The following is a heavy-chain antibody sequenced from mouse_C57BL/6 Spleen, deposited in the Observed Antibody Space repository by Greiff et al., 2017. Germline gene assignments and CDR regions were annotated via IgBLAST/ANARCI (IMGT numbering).Heavy chain of an antibody. CDR3: ARYGQLRLGAAMDY. CDR1: GYAFSSYW. D-gene: IGHD3-2*02. CDR2: IYPGDGDT. Sequence: LVESGAELVKPGASVKISCKASGYAFSSYWMNWVKQRPGKGLGWIGQIYPGDGDTNYNGKFKGKATLTADKSSSTAYMQLSSLTSEDSAVYFCARYGQLRLGAAMDYWGQGTSVTVSS. V-gene: IGHV1-80*01. J-gene: IGHJ4*01.